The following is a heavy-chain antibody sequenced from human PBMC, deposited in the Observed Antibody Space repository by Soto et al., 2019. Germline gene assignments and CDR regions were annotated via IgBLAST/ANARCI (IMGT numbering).Heavy chain of an antibody. CDR2: INAGNGNT. J-gene: IGHJ4*02. CDR1: GSTFSTYT. D-gene: IGHD2-2*01. V-gene: IGHV1-3*01. Sequence: GASVKVSCKASGSTFSTYTIHWVRQAPGQRLEWMGWINAGNGNTKYSQEFQGRATIIRDTSASTVYMELSSLRSEDTAVYYCARDGYCTSTGCRYFYNYWGQGTLVTVSS. CDR3: ARDGYCTSTGCRYFYNY.